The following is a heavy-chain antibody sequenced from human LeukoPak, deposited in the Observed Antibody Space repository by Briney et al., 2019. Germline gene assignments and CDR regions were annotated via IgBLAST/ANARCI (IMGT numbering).Heavy chain of an antibody. CDR3: AKDAVNCSGTSCSYGMDV. Sequence: GGSLRLSCAASGFTFSNYAIHWVRQAPGKGLEWVAFISYDGNDKYYADSVKGRFTTSRDNSNNMVHLQMHSLRAEDTAVYSCAKDAVNCSGTSCSYGMDVWGQGTTVTVSS. CDR1: GFTFSNYA. CDR2: ISYDGNDK. V-gene: IGHV3-30*18. J-gene: IGHJ6*02. D-gene: IGHD2-2*01.